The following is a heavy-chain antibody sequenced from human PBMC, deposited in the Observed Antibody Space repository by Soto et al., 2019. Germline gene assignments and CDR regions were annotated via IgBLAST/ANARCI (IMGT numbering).Heavy chain of an antibody. J-gene: IGHJ1*01. CDR1: GYTFTSYA. D-gene: IGHD6-19*01. Sequence: GASVKVSCKASGYTFTSYAMHWVRQAPGQRLEWMGWINAGNGNTKYSQKYQGRVTITRDTSASTAYMELSSLRSEDTALYYCARVSSAAVAGTRLQYFQHWGQGTLVTVSS. CDR3: ARVSSAAVAGTRLQYFQH. V-gene: IGHV1-3*01. CDR2: INAGNGNT.